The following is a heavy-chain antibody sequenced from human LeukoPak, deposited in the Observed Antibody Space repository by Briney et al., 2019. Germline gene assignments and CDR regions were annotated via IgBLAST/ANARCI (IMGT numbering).Heavy chain of an antibody. D-gene: IGHD4-17*01. J-gene: IGHJ4*02. CDR2: IKQDGSEE. Sequence: GGSLRLSCAASGFTFSSYYMSWVRPAPGKGLEWVANIKQDGSEEQYVDSVKGRFTISRDNVENSLYLQMKSLRAEDTGVYYCARAGRYDFGDYGWNYWGQGALVTVSS. CDR1: GFTFSSYY. V-gene: IGHV3-7*01. CDR3: ARAGRYDFGDYGWNY.